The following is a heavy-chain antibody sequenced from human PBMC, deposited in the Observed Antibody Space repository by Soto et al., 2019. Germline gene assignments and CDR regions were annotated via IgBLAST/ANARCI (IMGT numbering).Heavy chain of an antibody. CDR2: INAGNGNT. J-gene: IGHJ6*03. Sequence: QVQLVQSGAEVKKPGASVKVSCKASGYTFTSYAMHWVRQAPGQRLEWMGWINAGNGNTKYSQKFQGRVTITRDTSASPAYMELSSLRSEDTAVYYCARDYYGSGSYYNQYCYMDVWGKGTTVTVSS. CDR3: ARDYYGSGSYYNQYCYMDV. D-gene: IGHD3-10*01. CDR1: GYTFTSYA. V-gene: IGHV1-3*01.